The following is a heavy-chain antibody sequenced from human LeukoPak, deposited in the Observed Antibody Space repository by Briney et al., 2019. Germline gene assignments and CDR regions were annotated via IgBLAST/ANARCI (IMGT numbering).Heavy chain of an antibody. D-gene: IGHD6-6*01. V-gene: IGHV3-48*03. CDR3: AREPGTSSSGAFDI. Sequence: GGSLRLSCAASGFTFSSYEMNWVRQAPGKGLEWLSYTSSSGTTIYYADSVKGRFTISRDNAKNSLYLQMNSLRAEDTAIYYCAREPGTSSSGAFDIWGQGTKVAVSS. J-gene: IGHJ3*02. CDR1: GFTFSSYE. CDR2: TSSSGTTI.